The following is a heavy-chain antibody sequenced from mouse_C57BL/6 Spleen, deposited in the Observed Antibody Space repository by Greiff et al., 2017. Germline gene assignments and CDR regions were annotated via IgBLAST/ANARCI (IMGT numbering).Heavy chain of an antibody. D-gene: IGHD1-1*01. V-gene: IGHV1-80*01. CDR2: IYPGDGDT. CDR3: ARRGDYGSTYYAMDY. J-gene: IGHJ4*01. Sequence: QVQLKQSGAELVKPGASVKISCKASGYAFSSYWLNWVKQRPGKGLEWIGQIYPGDGDTNYNGKFKGKATLTADKSSSTAYMQLSILTSEDSAVYFCARRGDYGSTYYAMDYWGQGTSVTVSS. CDR1: GYAFSSYW.